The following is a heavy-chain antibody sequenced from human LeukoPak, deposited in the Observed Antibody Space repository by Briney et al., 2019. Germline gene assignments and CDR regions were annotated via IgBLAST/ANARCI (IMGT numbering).Heavy chain of an antibody. Sequence: GGSLRLSCAASVFTFSTYGFHGVRQAPGKGLEWVAFIPSDGSDNYYANSVKGRFTISRDNSENTLYLQMNSLRSEDTAVYYCAKGLGDYDDFRLGYWGQGTLVTVSS. CDR3: AKGLGDYDDFRLGY. D-gene: IGHD4-17*01. CDR2: IPSDGSDN. V-gene: IGHV3-30*02. CDR1: VFTFSTYG. J-gene: IGHJ4*02.